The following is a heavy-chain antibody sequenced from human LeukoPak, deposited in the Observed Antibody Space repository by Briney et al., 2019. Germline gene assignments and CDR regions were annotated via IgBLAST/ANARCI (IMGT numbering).Heavy chain of an antibody. CDR3: ARGSEVVAAANNWFDP. D-gene: IGHD2-2*01. J-gene: IGHJ5*02. CDR1: GFTFSSYS. CDR2: ISTSSIYI. Sequence: WGSLRLSCAASGFTFSSYSMNWVRQAPGMGLEWVSSISTSSIYIYYADSVKGRFTISRDNAKNSLYLQMNSLRAEDTAVYYCARGSEVVAAANNWFDPWGQGTLVTVSS. V-gene: IGHV3-21*01.